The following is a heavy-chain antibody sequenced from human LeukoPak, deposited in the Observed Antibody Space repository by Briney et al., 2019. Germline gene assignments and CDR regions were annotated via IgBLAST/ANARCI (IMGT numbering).Heavy chain of an antibody. CDR3: ARSPYCYESSGYSNHFDY. CDR2: IYPGDSDT. V-gene: IGHV5-51*01. D-gene: IGHD3-22*01. J-gene: IGHJ4*02. Sequence: GESLKISCKGSGYSLTSYWIGWVRQMPGKGLEWMGIIYPGDSDTRYSPSFQGQVTISADKSISTAYLQWSSLKASDTAMYYCARSPYCYESSGYSNHFDYWGQGTLVTVSS. CDR1: GYSLTSYW.